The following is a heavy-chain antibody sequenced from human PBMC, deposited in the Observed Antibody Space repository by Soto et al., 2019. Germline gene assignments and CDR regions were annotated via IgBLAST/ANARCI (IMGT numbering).Heavy chain of an antibody. D-gene: IGHD3-10*01. Sequence: ASVKVSCKASGYTFTSYGISWVRQAPGQGLEWMGWISAYNGNTNYAQKFQGWVTMTRDTSISTAYMELSRLRSDDTAVYYCARDFGGSGSYYNPYYYYYYGMDVWGQGTTVTVSS. J-gene: IGHJ6*02. CDR3: ARDFGGSGSYYNPYYYYYYGMDV. CDR1: GYTFTSYG. CDR2: ISAYNGNT. V-gene: IGHV1-18*01.